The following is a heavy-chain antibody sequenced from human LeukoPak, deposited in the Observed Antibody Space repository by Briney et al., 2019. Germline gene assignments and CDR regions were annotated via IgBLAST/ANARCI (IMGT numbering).Heavy chain of an antibody. CDR2: ISAYNGNT. CDR3: ASQINWFDP. V-gene: IGHV1-18*01. Sequence: ASVKVSCKASGYTFTSYGISWVRQAPGQGLEWMGWISAYNGNTNYAQKFQGRVTITADKSTSTAYMELSSLRSEDTAVYYCASQINWFDPWGQGTLATVSS. CDR1: GYTFTSYG. J-gene: IGHJ5*02.